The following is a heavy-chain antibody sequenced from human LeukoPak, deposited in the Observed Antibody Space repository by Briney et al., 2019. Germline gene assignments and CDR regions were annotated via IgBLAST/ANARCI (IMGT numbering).Heavy chain of an antibody. CDR3: AKDVPAAYFDY. J-gene: IGHJ4*02. CDR1: GFTFSSYA. V-gene: IGHV3-30-3*01. Sequence: GGSLRLSCAASGFTFSSYAMHWVRQAPGKGLEWVAVISYDGSNKYYADSVKGRFTISRDNSKNTLYLQMNSLRAEDTAVYFCAKDVPAAYFDYWGQGTLVTVSS. CDR2: ISYDGSNK. D-gene: IGHD2-2*01.